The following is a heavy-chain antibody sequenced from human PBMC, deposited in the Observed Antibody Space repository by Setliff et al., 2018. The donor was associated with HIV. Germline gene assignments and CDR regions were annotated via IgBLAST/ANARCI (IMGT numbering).Heavy chain of an antibody. CDR3: ARSHYGMMGNWYFDL. J-gene: IGHJ2*01. D-gene: IGHD3-10*01. CDR2: IYHTGSI. V-gene: IGHV4-38-2*01. Sequence: LETLSLTCAVSGYSISSGYYWGWIRQPPGKGLEWIGNIYHTGSISYNPSLKSRVTISVDMSKNHFSLKLSSVTAADTAVYYCARSHYGMMGNWYFDLWGRGTLVTVSS. CDR1: GYSISSGYY.